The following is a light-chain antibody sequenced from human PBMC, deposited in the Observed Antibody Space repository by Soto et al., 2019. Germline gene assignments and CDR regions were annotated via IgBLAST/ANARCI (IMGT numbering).Light chain of an antibody. CDR3: QQRSKWPVT. CDR1: RSVNIY. Sequence: EIVLTQSPATLSLSPGETGTLSCRASRSVNIYLAWYQQKPGQAPRLLIYDATSRATGIPARFSGSGSGTDFTLTISSLEPEDFSVYYCQQRSKWPVTFGGGTKVEIK. J-gene: IGKJ4*01. CDR2: DAT. V-gene: IGKV3-11*01.